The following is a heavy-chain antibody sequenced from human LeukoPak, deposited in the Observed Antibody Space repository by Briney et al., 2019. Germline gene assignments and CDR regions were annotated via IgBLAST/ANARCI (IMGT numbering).Heavy chain of an antibody. CDR2: IWYDGSNK. J-gene: IGHJ4*02. CDR1: GFTFNIYG. D-gene: IGHD6-19*01. CDR3: ARGAVAGYIAY. V-gene: IGHV3-33*01. Sequence: GGSLRLSCAASGFTFNIYGMHWVRQAPGKGLEWVAVIWYDGSNKYYADSVKGRFTISRDNSKNTLYLQMNSLRAEDTAVYYCARGAVAGYIAYWGQGTLVTVSS.